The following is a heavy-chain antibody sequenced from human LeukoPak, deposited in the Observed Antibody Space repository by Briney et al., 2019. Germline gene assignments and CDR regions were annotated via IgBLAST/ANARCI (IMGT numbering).Heavy chain of an antibody. CDR1: GGSISSYY. D-gene: IGHD1-26*01. J-gene: IGHJ6*03. CDR3: AGDWVHEVGKHYYYYYMDV. V-gene: IGHV4-4*07. Sequence: PSETLSLTCTVSGGSISSYYWSWIRQPAGKGLEWIGRLYASGSTNYNPSLKSRVTISVDKSKNQFSLKLSSVTAADTAVYYCAGDWVHEVGKHYYYYYMDVWGKGTTVTVSS. CDR2: LYASGST.